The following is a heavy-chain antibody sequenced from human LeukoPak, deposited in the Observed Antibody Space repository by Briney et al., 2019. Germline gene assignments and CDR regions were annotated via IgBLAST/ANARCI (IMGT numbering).Heavy chain of an antibody. CDR1: GYTFTSYG. V-gene: IGHV1-69*13. CDR2: IIPVFGTA. CDR3: ARRPLTGRDQNKFDP. Sequence: SVKVSCKASGYTFTSYGISWVRQAPGQGLEWMGGIIPVFGTANYAQKFQGRVTITADESTSTAYMELSSLRSEDTAVYYCARRPLTGRDQNKFDPWGQGTLVTVSS. D-gene: IGHD3-9*01. J-gene: IGHJ5*02.